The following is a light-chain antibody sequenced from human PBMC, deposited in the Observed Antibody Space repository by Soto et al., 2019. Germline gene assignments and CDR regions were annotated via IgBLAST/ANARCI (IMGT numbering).Light chain of an antibody. V-gene: IGLV2-11*01. Sequence: QSVLTQPRSVSGSPGQSVTISCTGTSADIGGYNYVSWYQQHPGKAPKLMIYDVLKRPSGVPDRFSGSKSGNTASLTIYGLQAEDEADYYCCSYAGSYTHVFGTGTKLTVL. CDR3: CSYAGSYTHV. J-gene: IGLJ1*01. CDR2: DVL. CDR1: SADIGGYNY.